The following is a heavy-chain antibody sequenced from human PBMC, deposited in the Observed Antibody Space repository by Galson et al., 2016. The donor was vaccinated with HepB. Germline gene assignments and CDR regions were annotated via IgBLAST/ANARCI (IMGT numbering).Heavy chain of an antibody. CDR3: VRDGCSGSSCYTWNWFDP. J-gene: IGHJ5*02. CDR2: ITGASTYI. CDR1: GFTFSGHS. V-gene: IGHV3-21*06. D-gene: IGHD2-15*01. Sequence: SLRLSCAASGFTFSGHSMNWVRQAPGKRLEWVASITGASTYIYYADSVKGRFTISRDNAKNSLFLEMSSLRAEDTAVYYCVRDGCSGSSCYTWNWFDPWGQGTLVTVSS.